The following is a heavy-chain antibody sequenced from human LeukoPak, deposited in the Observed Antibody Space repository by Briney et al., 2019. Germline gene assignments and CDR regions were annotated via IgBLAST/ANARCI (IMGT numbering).Heavy chain of an antibody. J-gene: IGHJ3*02. CDR3: ARHDSSGPYNAFDI. D-gene: IGHD3-22*01. CDR2: VYYGGNT. CDR1: GVSISRSSYY. Sequence: PSETLSLTCTVSGVSISRSSYYWGWIRQPPGKGPEWIGSVYYGGNTYYNPSLKSRITISVDTSKNQFSLKLSSVTAAETAVYYCARHDSSGPYNAFDIWGQGTMVTVSS. V-gene: IGHV4-39*01.